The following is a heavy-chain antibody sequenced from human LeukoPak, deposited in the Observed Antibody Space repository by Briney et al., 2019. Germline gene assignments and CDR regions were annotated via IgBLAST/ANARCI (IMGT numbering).Heavy chain of an antibody. Sequence: PGGSLRLSCAASGFTFSSYEMNWVRQAPGKGLEWVSYISSSGSTIYYADSVKGRFTISRDNAKNSLYLQMNSLRAEDTAVYYCARDGGYSYGYGPTHFDYWGQGTLVTVSS. V-gene: IGHV3-48*03. CDR1: GFTFSSYE. CDR3: ARDGGYSYGYGPTHFDY. J-gene: IGHJ4*02. CDR2: ISSSGSTI. D-gene: IGHD5-18*01.